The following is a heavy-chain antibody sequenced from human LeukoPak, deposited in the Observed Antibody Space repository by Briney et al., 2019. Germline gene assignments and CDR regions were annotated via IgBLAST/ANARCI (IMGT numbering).Heavy chain of an antibody. CDR1: VYTFTGYY. Sequence: ASVKVSCKASVYTFTGYYMHWVRQAPGQGLEWMGWINPNSGGTNYAQNFQGRVTMTRDTSIRTVYMELSRLRSDDTAVYYCANTYALGNYYKGGFDPWGQGTLVTVSS. J-gene: IGHJ5*02. CDR2: INPNSGGT. V-gene: IGHV1-2*02. CDR3: ANTYALGNYYKGGFDP. D-gene: IGHD3-10*01.